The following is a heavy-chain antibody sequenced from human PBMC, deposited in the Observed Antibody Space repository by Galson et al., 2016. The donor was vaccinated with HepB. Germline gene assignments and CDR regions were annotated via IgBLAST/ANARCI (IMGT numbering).Heavy chain of an antibody. CDR3: VRAQSNWNAH. D-gene: IGHD1-1*01. CDR1: GYTFTDYY. CDR2: INPNPGRT. Sequence: SVKVSCKASGYTFTDYYMHWVRQAPGQGLEWMGWINPNPGRTKYAQKFQGRVNMTRDSSISKAYMEMTRLTSDDTAIYYCVRAQSNWNAHWGPGTLVTVSS. V-gene: IGHV1-2*02. J-gene: IGHJ1*01.